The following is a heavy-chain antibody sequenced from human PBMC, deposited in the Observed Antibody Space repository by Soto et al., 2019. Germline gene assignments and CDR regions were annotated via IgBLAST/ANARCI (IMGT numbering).Heavy chain of an antibody. CDR3: AAHLGYCSGGSCHPHNWFDP. CDR2: IVVGSGNT. J-gene: IGHJ5*02. Sequence: ASVKVSCKASGFTFTSSAVQWVRQARGQRLEWIGWIVVGSGNTNYAQKFQERVTITRDMSTSTAYMELSSLRSEDTAVYYCAAHLGYCSGGSCHPHNWFDPWGQGTMVTVSS. V-gene: IGHV1-58*01. D-gene: IGHD2-15*01. CDR1: GFTFTSSA.